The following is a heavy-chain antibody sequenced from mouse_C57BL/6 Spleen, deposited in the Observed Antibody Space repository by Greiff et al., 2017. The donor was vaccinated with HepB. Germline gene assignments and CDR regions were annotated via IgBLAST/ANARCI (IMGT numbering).Heavy chain of an antibody. CDR1: GFTFSSYA. CDR3: ARDIYDGYYFDY. V-gene: IGHV5-4*01. Sequence: EVKLVESGGGLVKPGGSLKLSCAASGFTFSSYAMSWVRQTPEKRLEWVATISDGGSYTYYPDNVKGRFTISRDNAKNNLYLQLSHLKSEDTAMYYCARDIYDGYYFDYWGHGTTLTVSS. J-gene: IGHJ2*01. CDR2: ISDGGSYT. D-gene: IGHD2-3*01.